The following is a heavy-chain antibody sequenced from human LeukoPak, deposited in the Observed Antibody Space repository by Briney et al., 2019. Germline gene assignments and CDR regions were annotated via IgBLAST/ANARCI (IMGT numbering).Heavy chain of an antibody. J-gene: IGHJ5*02. D-gene: IGHD3-10*01. Sequence: GGSLRLSCAASGFTFSNYGMSWVRQAPGKGLEWVSAISGSGVSTYYADSVKGRFTISRDNSKNTLYLQMNSLRAEDTAVYYCAKAGLSIYYGSGSYFSWFDPWGQGTLVTVSS. CDR2: ISGSGVST. CDR1: GFTFSNYG. V-gene: IGHV3-23*01. CDR3: AKAGLSIYYGSGSYFSWFDP.